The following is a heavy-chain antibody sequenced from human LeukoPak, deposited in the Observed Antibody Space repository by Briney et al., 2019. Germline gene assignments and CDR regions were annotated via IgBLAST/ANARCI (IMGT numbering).Heavy chain of an antibody. CDR1: GFTVSTSY. D-gene: IGHD6-13*01. V-gene: IGHV3-53*04. Sequence: GGSLRLSCAASGFTVSTSYMNWVRQAPGKGLEWVSVYYSGGSTFYADSVKGRFIISRHNSKNTVYLEMNSLTVEDSAVYYCARERAGQGHYYGMDVWGRGTTVTVSS. CDR3: ARERAGQGHYYGMDV. CDR2: YYSGGST. J-gene: IGHJ6*02.